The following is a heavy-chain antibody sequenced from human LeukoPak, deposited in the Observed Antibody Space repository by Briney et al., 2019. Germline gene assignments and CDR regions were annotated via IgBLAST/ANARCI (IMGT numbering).Heavy chain of an antibody. CDR3: VRLRRNSDTSGFYYYYDY. CDR1: GFTFSSYA. D-gene: IGHD3-22*01. Sequence: GGSLRLSCAASGFTFSSYAMSWVRQAPGKGLEWVSSISVRSNYIYYADSVRGRFSISRDDARDSLYLQMNSLRAEDTAVYYCVRLRRNSDTSGFYYYYDYWGQGTLVTVSS. V-gene: IGHV3-21*01. CDR2: ISVRSNYI. J-gene: IGHJ4*02.